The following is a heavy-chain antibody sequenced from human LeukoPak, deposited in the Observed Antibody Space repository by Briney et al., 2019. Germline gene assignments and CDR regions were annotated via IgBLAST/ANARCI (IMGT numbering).Heavy chain of an antibody. CDR2: ISSNGGST. V-gene: IGHV3-64D*06. D-gene: IGHD3-10*01. Sequence: GSLRLSCSASGFPFISYAMHWVRQAPGKGLEYVSAISSNGGSTYYADSVKGRFTISRDNSKNTLYLQMSSLRAEDTAVYYCVRNYYGSGSYVFNWFDPWGQGTLVTVSS. J-gene: IGHJ5*02. CDR1: GFPFISYA. CDR3: VRNYYGSGSYVFNWFDP.